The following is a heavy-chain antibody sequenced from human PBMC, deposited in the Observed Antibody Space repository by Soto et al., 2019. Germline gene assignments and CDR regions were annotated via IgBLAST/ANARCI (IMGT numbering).Heavy chain of an antibody. Sequence: GGSLELSCVASGFSFSRNSINWVGQAPGKGLEWVSYISGGSKSIYYAASVKGRFTISRDNAKNSLYLEMNSLKDEDTAVYSCVRDSRGSYGMAVWGAVTTVIV. CDR1: GFSFSRNS. CDR3: VRDSRGSYGMAV. J-gene: IGHJ6*02. CDR2: ISGGSKSI. D-gene: IGHD3-16*01. V-gene: IGHV3-48*02.